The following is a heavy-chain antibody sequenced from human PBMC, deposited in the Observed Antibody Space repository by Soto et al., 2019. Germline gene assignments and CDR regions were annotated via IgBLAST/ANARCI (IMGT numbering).Heavy chain of an antibody. J-gene: IGHJ5*02. CDR1: GFSLSTSGVG. Sequence: QITLKESGPTLVKPTQTLTLTCTFSGFSLSTSGVGVGWIRQPPGKALEWLALIYWDDDKRYSPSLKSRLTITKDTSKNQVVLTMTNMDPVDTATYYCAHRRGSGSLREYNWFDPWGQGTLVPVSS. D-gene: IGHD3-10*01. CDR2: IYWDDDK. V-gene: IGHV2-5*02. CDR3: AHRRGSGSLREYNWFDP.